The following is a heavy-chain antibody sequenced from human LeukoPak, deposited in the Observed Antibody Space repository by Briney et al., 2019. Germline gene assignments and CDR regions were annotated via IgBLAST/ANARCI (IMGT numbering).Heavy chain of an antibody. CDR2: ISSSSSYI. V-gene: IGHV3-21*01. CDR3: ARDYYDSSGYYYEGAFDI. CDR1: GFTFSSYS. Sequence: GGSLRLSCAASGFTFSSYSMNWVRQAPGKGLEWVSSISSSSSYIYYADSVKGRFIISRDNAKNSLYLQMNSLRAEDTAVYYCARDYYDSSGYYYEGAFDIWGQGTMVTVSS. J-gene: IGHJ3*02. D-gene: IGHD3-22*01.